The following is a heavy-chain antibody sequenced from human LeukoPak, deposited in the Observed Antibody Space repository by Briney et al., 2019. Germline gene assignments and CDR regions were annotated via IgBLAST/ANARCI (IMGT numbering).Heavy chain of an antibody. CDR1: GFTFSSYW. V-gene: IGHV3-7*03. CDR2: IKPGGSEK. J-gene: IGHJ4*02. CDR3: AKDAGVAAADCYDY. D-gene: IGHD6-13*01. Sequence: PGGSLRLSCAASGFTFSSYWMTWVRQGPGKGLEWVANIKPGGSEKYYVDSVKGRFTISRDNSKNTLYLQMNSLRAEDTAVYYCAKDAGVAAADCYDYWGQGTLVTVSS.